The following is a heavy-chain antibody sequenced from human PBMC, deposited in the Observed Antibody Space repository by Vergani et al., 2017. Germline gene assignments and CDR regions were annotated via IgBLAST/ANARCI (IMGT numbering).Heavy chain of an antibody. V-gene: IGHV3-30-3*01. CDR3: ARRQPRLWGEQQGHGTDYFDY. CDR2: ISYDGSNK. Sequence: QVQLVESGGGVVQPGRSLSLSCEASGFIFSSYAMHWVRQAPGPGLEWVAVISYDGSNKYYADSVKGRFTISRDNSKNTLYLQMNSLRAEDTAVYFCARRQPRLWGEQQGHGTDYFDYWGQGTLVTVSS. D-gene: IGHD3-16*01. J-gene: IGHJ4*02. CDR1: GFIFSSYA.